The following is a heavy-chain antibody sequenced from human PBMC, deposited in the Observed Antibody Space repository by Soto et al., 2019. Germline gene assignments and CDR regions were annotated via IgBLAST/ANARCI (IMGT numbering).Heavy chain of an antibody. J-gene: IGHJ4*02. V-gene: IGHV3-30*18. Sequence: QVQLVESGGGVVQPGRSLRLSCAASGFTFSSYGMHWVRQAPGKGLEWVAVISYDGSNKYYADSVKSRFTISRDNSKNTLYLHRNRLRAEDAPVYYCAKGWGRDGYDYWGQGCLVTVSS. CDR3: AKGWGRDGYDY. CDR2: ISYDGSNK. CDR1: GFTFSSYG. D-gene: IGHD5-12*01.